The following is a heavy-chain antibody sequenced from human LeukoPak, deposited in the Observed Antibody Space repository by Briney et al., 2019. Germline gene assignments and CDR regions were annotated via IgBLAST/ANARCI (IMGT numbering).Heavy chain of an antibody. D-gene: IGHD3-16*01. CDR2: VSTSGVGT. J-gene: IGHJ4*02. CDR1: GFTFGTYW. CDR3: AKDYAVGSIDY. Sequence: GGSLRLSCGASGFTFGTYWMHWVRHAPGKGLEWVSSVSTSGVGTYYADSVRGRFTISRDNSKNTVFLQMNSLRAEDSAVYYCAKDYAVGSIDYWGQGTLVTVSS. V-gene: IGHV3-23*01.